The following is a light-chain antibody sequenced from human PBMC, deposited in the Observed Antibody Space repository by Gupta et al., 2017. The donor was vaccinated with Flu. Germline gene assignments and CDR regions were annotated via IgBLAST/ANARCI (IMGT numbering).Light chain of an antibody. V-gene: IGKV3-11*01. Sequence: EIVLTQSPATLSLSPGERATLSCRASQSVRSYLAWYQQKPGQAPRLLIYDASHRATGIPARFCGSGFGKHFTLTISSREPEDFAVYYCQQHSHWPPFTFGRGTKVDIK. CDR2: DAS. J-gene: IGKJ4*01. CDR1: QSVRSY. CDR3: QQHSHWPPFT.